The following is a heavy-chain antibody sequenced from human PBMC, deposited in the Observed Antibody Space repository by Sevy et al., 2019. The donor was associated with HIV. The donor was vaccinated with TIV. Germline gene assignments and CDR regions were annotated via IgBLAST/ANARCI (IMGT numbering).Heavy chain of an antibody. D-gene: IGHD1-1*01. CDR2: ISRSSGDI. CDR1: GFTFSNYH. J-gene: IGHJ6*02. CDR3: AGWNRGRDDYRYGMDV. V-gene: IGHV3-21*01. Sequence: GGSLRLSCAASGFTFSNYHMNWVRLAPGKGLEWVSSISRSSGDIYYVDSVKGRFTISRDNAKNSLYLQMNSLRAEGTAVYYCAGWNRGRDDYRYGMDVWGQGTTVFVSS.